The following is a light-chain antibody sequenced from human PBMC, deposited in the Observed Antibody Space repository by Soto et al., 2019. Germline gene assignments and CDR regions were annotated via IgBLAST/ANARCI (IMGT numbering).Light chain of an antibody. V-gene: IGKV1-13*02. J-gene: IGKJ4*01. CDR2: GAS. Sequence: AIQLTQSPSSQSASVGDRVTITCRASQDISSSLAWYQQKAGKAPKLLIYGASILQSGVPSGFSGSGFGTDFTLTISSLRAEDCAIYFCQQTKSYPSTFGGGTKVDIK. CDR3: QQTKSYPST. CDR1: QDISSS.